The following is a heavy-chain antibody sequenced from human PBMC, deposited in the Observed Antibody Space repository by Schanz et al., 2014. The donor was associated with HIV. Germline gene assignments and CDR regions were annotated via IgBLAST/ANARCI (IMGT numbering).Heavy chain of an antibody. V-gene: IGHV3-9*01. Sequence: EVQLVESGGGLVQPGRSLRLSCAASGFTFDEYAMHWVRQVPGKGLEWVSSISWNSGSIDYADSAKGRFTISRDNAKNSLYLQMNSLRAEDTAVYYCAKVLIPMIAVPYYGMDVWGQGTTVTVSS. CDR3: AKVLIPMIAVPYYGMDV. J-gene: IGHJ6*02. CDR2: ISWNSGSI. D-gene: IGHD3-22*01. CDR1: GFTFDEYA.